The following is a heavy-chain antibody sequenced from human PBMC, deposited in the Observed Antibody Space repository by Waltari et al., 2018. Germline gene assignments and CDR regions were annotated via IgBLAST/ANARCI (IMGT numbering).Heavy chain of an antibody. Sequence: EVQLVESGGGLVQPGGSLRLSCAASGFTFSSYEMNWVRQAPGKGLEWVSYISSSGSTIYYADSGKGRFTIARDKGRTSLYLQRNGLGAEDTAVYYCASLGAGNYWGQGTLVTVSS. D-gene: IGHD1-26*01. J-gene: IGHJ4*02. CDR2: ISSSGSTI. CDR3: ASLGAGNY. V-gene: IGHV3-48*03. CDR1: GFTFSSYE.